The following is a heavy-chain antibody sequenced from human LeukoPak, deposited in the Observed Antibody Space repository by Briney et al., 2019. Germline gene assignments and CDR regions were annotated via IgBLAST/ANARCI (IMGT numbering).Heavy chain of an antibody. J-gene: IGHJ3*02. CDR2: ISSSGSTI. V-gene: IGHV3-11*01. CDR1: GFTFSDYY. Sequence: GGTLRLSCAASGFTFSDYYMSWIRQAPGQGLEWVSYISSSGSTIYYADSVKGRFTISRDNAKNSLYLQMNSLRAEDTAVYYCARDHYDFWSGYYRYAFDIWGQGTMVTVSS. CDR3: ARDHYDFWSGYYRYAFDI. D-gene: IGHD3-3*01.